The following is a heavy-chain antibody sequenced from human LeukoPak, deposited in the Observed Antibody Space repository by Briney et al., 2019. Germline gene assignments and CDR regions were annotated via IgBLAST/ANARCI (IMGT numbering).Heavy chain of an antibody. J-gene: IGHJ4*02. Sequence: SETLSRTCTVSGGSISSSSYYWGWIRQPPGKGLEWIGSIYYSGITYYNASLKSRVTISVDTSKNQFSLNLSSVTAADTAVYYCARASKDGYSSGHTWKYWGQGTLVTVSS. CDR3: ARASKDGYSSGHTWKY. D-gene: IGHD6-19*01. V-gene: IGHV4-39*01. CDR2: IYYSGIT. CDR1: GGSISSSSYY.